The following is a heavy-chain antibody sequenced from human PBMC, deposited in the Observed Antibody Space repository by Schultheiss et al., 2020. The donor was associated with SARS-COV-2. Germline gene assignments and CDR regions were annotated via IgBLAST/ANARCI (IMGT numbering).Heavy chain of an antibody. D-gene: IGHD3-16*01. V-gene: IGHV3-53*01. CDR1: GFTFSSYG. CDR3: ARGQPIWGYFDY. J-gene: IGHJ4*02. Sequence: AGSLRLSCAASGFTFSSYGMHWVRQAPWKGLEWVSVIYSGGSTYYADSVKGRFTISRDNSKNTLYLQMNSLRAEDTAVYYCARGQPIWGYFDYWGQGTLVTVSS. CDR2: IYSGGST.